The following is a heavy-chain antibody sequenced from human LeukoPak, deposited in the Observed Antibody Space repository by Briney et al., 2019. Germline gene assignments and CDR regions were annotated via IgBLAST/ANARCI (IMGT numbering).Heavy chain of an antibody. CDR2: INHSGST. CDR3: ARCRTLTYYGSGSYYTTGYYYYMDV. D-gene: IGHD3-10*01. V-gene: IGHV4-34*01. Sequence: SETLSLTCAVYGGSFSGYYWSWIRQPPGKGLEWIGEINHSGSTNYNPSLKSRVTISVDTSKNQFSPKLSSVPAADTAVYYSARCRTLTYYGSGSYYTTGYYYYMDVWGKGTTVTISS. CDR1: GGSFSGYY. J-gene: IGHJ6*03.